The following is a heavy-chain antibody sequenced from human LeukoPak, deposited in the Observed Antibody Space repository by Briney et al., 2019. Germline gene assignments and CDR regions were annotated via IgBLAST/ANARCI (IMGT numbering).Heavy chain of an antibody. V-gene: IGHV3-21*01. CDR1: GFTFTSYS. CDR2: ISSSSSYI. D-gene: IGHD5-18*01. J-gene: IGHJ4*02. Sequence: GGSLRLSCAASGFTFTSYSMNWVRQAPGKGLEGVSSISSSSSYIYYADSVKGRFTISRDNAKNSLYLQMNSLRAEDTAVYYCARNKKGDRYTYGHDSWGQGTLVTVSS. CDR3: ARNKKGDRYTYGHDS.